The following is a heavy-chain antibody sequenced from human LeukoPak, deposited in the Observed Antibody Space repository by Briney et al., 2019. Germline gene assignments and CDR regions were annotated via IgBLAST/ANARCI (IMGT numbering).Heavy chain of an antibody. CDR2: LSSSSSYI. CDR1: GFTFSSYS. D-gene: IGHD4-17*01. CDR3: ARTVTTMVPHYMGDYMDV. V-gene: IGHV3-21*01. Sequence: GGSLRLSCAASGFTFSSYSMNWVRQAPGKGLEWVSSLSSSSSYIDYADSVKGRFTISRDNAKNSLYLQMNSLRAEDTAVYYRARTVTTMVPHYMGDYMDVWGKGTTVTVSS. J-gene: IGHJ6*03.